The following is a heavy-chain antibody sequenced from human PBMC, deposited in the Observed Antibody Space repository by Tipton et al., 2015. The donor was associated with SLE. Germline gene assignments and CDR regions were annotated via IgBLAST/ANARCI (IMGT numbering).Heavy chain of an antibody. V-gene: IGHV4-34*10. Sequence: LRLSCAVYGGSFSGYYWSWIRQPPGKGLEWIGDIYHIGSTNYNPSLKSRVTMSVDESKNQFSLKLTSVTAADTAVYYCARWHGSGSYYDYWGQGTLLTVSS. CDR3: ARWHGSGSYYDY. J-gene: IGHJ4*02. D-gene: IGHD3-10*01. CDR2: IYHIGST. CDR1: GGSFSGYY.